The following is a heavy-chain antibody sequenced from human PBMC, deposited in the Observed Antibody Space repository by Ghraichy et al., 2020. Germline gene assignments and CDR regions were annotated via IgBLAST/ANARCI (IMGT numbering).Heavy chain of an antibody. V-gene: IGHV3-48*02. CDR1: GFTFSSYS. CDR3: ARGSRVVRFYYFDGMDV. J-gene: IGHJ6*02. Sequence: GGSLRLSCVGSGFTFSSYSMNWVRQSPGKGLEWVSYITSSSRTIFYADSVKGRFTFSRDNAQNSLYLQMNSLRDEDTAEYYCARGSRVVRFYYFDGMDVWGQGTTVTVSS. D-gene: IGHD4-23*01. CDR2: ITSSSRTI.